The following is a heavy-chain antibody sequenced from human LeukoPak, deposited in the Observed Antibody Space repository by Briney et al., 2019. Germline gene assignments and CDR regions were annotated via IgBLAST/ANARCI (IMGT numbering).Heavy chain of an antibody. V-gene: IGHV3-23*01. CDR3: AKEDRIAVATSYYFDY. CDR1: GLTFSSHA. D-gene: IGHD6-19*01. CDR2: ISGSGSST. J-gene: IGHJ4*02. Sequence: PGGSLRLSCAASGLTFSSHAMSWVRQAPGKGLEWVSAISGSGSSTYYADSVKGRFTISRDNSKNTLFLQMNSLRAEDTAVYYCAKEDRIAVATSYYFDYWGQGTLVTASS.